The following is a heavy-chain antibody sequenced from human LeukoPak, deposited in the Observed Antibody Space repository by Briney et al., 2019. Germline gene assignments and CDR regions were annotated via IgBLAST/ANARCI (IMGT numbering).Heavy chain of an antibody. J-gene: IGHJ2*01. V-gene: IGHV4-39*01. D-gene: IGHD3-3*01. CDR2: IYYSGST. CDR3: ARRIFGVVYWYFDL. CDR1: GGSISSSSYY. Sequence: SETLSLTCTVSGGSISSSSYYWGWIRQPPGKGLEWIGSIYYSGSTYYNPSLKSRVTISVDTSKNQFSQKLSSVTAADTAVYYCARRIFGVVYWYFDLWGRGTLVTVSS.